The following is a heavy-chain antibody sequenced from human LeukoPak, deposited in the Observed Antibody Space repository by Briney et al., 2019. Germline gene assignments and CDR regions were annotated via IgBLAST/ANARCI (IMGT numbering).Heavy chain of an antibody. D-gene: IGHD2-21*01. CDR2: IYSGGTT. V-gene: IGHV3-53*01. Sequence: GGSLRLSCAASGFTFSSYGMSWVRQAPGKGLEWVSVIYSGGTTYYADSMKGRFTISRDNSKNTLYLQMNSLRAADTAVYYCATESPSCGGDCFGYWGQGTLVTVSS. CDR3: ATESPSCGGDCFGY. J-gene: IGHJ4*02. CDR1: GFTFSSYG.